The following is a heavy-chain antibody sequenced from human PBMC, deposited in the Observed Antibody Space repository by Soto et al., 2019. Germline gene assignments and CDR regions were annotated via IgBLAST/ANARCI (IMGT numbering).Heavy chain of an antibody. CDR1: GGTFSSYA. CDR2: IIPIFGTA. D-gene: IGHD6-13*01. J-gene: IGHJ3*02. CDR3: ARDGAKSAAGAFDI. V-gene: IGHV1-69*06. Sequence: VASVKVSCKASGGTFSSYAISWVRQAPGQGLEWMGGIIPIFGTANYAQKFQGRVTITADKSTSTAYMELRSLRSDDTAVYYCARDGAKSAAGAFDIWGQGTMVTVSS.